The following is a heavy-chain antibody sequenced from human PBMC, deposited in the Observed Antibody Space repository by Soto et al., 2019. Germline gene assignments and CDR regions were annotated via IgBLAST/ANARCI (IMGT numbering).Heavy chain of an antibody. J-gene: IGHJ4*02. CDR3: ASSTTQLLTD. CDR1: GFSVSDHF. D-gene: IGHD6-13*01. Sequence: EVQLVESGGGSVQPGGSLRLSCAASGFSVSDHFMDWVRQTPGKGLEWVGQIRNRARGDTTFYAASVKVRFTVSRDDSRNSLYLHMNSLKTEDTAVYYCASSTTQLLTDWGQGTLVAVAS. CDR2: IRNRARGDTT. V-gene: IGHV3-72*01.